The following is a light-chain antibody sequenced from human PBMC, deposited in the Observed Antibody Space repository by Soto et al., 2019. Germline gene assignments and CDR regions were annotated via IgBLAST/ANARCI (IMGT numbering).Light chain of an antibody. CDR3: QHADSFPLIT. Sequence: DIQMTQSPSSVSASVGDRGTITCRSSEDISTWLAWYQQKPGKAPKLLIYAASSLQSGVPSRFSGSGSGTDFTLTISSLQPEDFATYYCQHADSFPLITSGQGTRLEIK. CDR1: EDISTW. V-gene: IGKV1-12*01. CDR2: AAS. J-gene: IGKJ5*01.